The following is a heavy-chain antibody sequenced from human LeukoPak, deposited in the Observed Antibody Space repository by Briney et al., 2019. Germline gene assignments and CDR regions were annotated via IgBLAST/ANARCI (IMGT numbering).Heavy chain of an antibody. CDR2: IIESGEST. CDR1: GFTFKNYA. CDR3: ARASRGGYNGDYWYFDL. V-gene: IGHV3-23*01. J-gene: IGHJ2*01. D-gene: IGHD5-24*01. Sequence: GGSLRLSCAASGFTFKNYAMYWVRQAPGKGLEWVSAIIESGESTYYTDSVKGRFTISRDNSKNTLYLQMNSLTAGDSAVYYCARASRGGYNGDYWYFDLWGRGTLVTVSS.